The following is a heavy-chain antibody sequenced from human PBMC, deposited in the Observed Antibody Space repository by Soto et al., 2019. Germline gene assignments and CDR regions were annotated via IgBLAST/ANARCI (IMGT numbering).Heavy chain of an antibody. D-gene: IGHD3-10*01. CDR2: INPSGGST. CDR1: GYTFTSYY. V-gene: IGHV1-46*03. CDR3: ARDGTLLWFGELTPYYFDY. Sequence: ASVKVSCKASGYTFTSYYMHWVRQAPGQGLEWMGIINPSGGSTSYAQKFQGRVTMTRDTSTSTVYMELSSLRSEDTAVYYCARDGTLLWFGELTPYYFDYWGQGTLVTISS. J-gene: IGHJ4*02.